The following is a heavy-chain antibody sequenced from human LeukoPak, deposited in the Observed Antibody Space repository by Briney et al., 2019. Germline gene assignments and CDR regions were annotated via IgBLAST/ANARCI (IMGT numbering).Heavy chain of an antibody. V-gene: IGHV1-24*01. CDR1: GYTLTELP. D-gene: IGHD5-18*01. CDR2: FDPEDGET. J-gene: IGHJ4*02. CDR3: ATHSQLFFDY. Sequence: ASVKVSCKVSGYTLTELPMHWVRQAPGEGLEWMGGFDPEDGETIYAQKFQGRVTMTEDTSTDTAYMELSSLRSEDTAVYYCATHSQLFFDYWGQGTLVTVSS.